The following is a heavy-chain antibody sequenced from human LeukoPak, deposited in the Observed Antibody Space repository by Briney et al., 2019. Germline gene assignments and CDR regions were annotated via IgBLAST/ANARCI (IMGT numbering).Heavy chain of an antibody. V-gene: IGHV1-69*06. CDR1: GGTFSSYA. CDR3: ATEPLTGSGYFDY. CDR2: IIPIFGTA. D-gene: IGHD1-20*01. J-gene: IGHJ4*02. Sequence: VASVKVSCKASGGTFSSYAISWVRQAPGQGLEWMGGIIPIFGTANYAQKFQGRVTMTEDTSTDTAYMELSSLRSEDTAVYYCATEPLTGSGYFDYWGQGTLVTVSS.